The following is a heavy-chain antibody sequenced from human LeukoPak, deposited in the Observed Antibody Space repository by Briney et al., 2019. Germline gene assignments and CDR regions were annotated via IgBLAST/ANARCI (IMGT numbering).Heavy chain of an antibody. J-gene: IGHJ4*02. CDR3: ARGDDSGYYDYFDY. Sequence: GGSLRLSCAASGFTVDSNYLSWVRQAPGKGLGWASTIYTGGNTYYAASVKGRFTISRDFSKNTVFLHVNSLRAEDTAMYYCARGDDSGYYDYFDYWGQGALVTVSS. CDR2: IYTGGNT. V-gene: IGHV3-53*01. D-gene: IGHD3-22*01. CDR1: GFTVDSNY.